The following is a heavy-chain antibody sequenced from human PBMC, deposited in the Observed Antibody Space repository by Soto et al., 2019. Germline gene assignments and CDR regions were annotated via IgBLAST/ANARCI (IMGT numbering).Heavy chain of an antibody. CDR3: ASGIAALEWSYYFDY. J-gene: IGHJ4*02. CDR2: INPSGGST. V-gene: IGHV1-46*01. D-gene: IGHD6-13*01. Sequence: ASVKVSCKASGYTFTSYYMHWVRQAPGQGLEWMGIINPSGGSTSYAQKFQGRVTITADKSTSTAYMELSSLRSEDTAVYYCASGIAALEWSYYFDYWGQGTLVTVSS. CDR1: GYTFTSYY.